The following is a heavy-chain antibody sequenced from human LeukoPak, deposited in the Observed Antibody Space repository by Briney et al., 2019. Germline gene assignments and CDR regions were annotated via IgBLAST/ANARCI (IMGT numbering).Heavy chain of an antibody. CDR2: IYPGDSDT. CDR1: GYRSTTYW. CDR3: ARQTGDNAFDI. J-gene: IGHJ3*02. D-gene: IGHD7-27*01. V-gene: IGHV5-51*01. Sequence: GESLKISCKGSGYRSTTYWIGWVRQMPGKGLEWMGIIYPGDSDTRYSPSFQGQVTISADKSITTAYLQWNSLKASDTAMYYCARQTGDNAFDIWGRGTMVTVSS.